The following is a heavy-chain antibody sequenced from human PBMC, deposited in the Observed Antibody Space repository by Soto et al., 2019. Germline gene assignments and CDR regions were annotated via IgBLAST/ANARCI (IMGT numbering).Heavy chain of an antibody. J-gene: IGHJ4*02. Sequence: ASVKVSCKASGYTFTSYYMHWVRQAPGQGLEWMGIINPSGGSTSYAQKFQGRVTMTRDTSTSTVYMELSSLRSEDTAVYYCARSQTGKLTVAGTFGFDYWGQGTLVTVS. CDR2: INPSGGST. D-gene: IGHD6-19*01. V-gene: IGHV1-46*01. CDR1: GYTFTSYY. CDR3: ARSQTGKLTVAGTFGFDY.